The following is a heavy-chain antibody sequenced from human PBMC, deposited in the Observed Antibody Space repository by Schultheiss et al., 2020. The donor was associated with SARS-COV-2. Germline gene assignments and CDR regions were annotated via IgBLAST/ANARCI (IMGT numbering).Heavy chain of an antibody. CDR3: AKGLDYYDSSGMGY. Sequence: GGSLRLSCAASGFIFSSYGMHWVRQVPGKGPVWVARISSDGTVTSYADSVRGRFTISRDNAKDTLYLQMNSLRAEDTAVYYCAKGLDYYDSSGMGYWGQGTLVTVSS. V-gene: IGHV3-74*01. J-gene: IGHJ4*02. CDR2: ISSDGTVT. D-gene: IGHD3-22*01. CDR1: GFIFSSYG.